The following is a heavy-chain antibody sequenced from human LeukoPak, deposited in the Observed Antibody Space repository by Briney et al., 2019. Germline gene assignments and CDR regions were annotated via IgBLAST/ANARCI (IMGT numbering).Heavy chain of an antibody. CDR1: GFTFSSYG. CDR3: AKDLRPSYYGGNSEFDY. CDR2: IWCDGSNK. V-gene: IGHV3-33*06. D-gene: IGHD4-23*01. Sequence: QPGRSLRLSCAASGFTFSSYGMHWVRQAPGKGLEWVAVIWCDGSNKYYADSVKGRFTISRDNSKNTLYLQMNSLRAEDTAVYYCAKDLRPSYYGGNSEFDYWGQGTLVTVSS. J-gene: IGHJ4*02.